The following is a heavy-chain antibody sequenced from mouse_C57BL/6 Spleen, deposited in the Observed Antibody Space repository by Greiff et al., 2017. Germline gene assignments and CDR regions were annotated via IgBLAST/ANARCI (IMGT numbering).Heavy chain of an antibody. CDR3: TRAYYDYDEPFAY. CDR2: IDPEDGDT. CDR1: GFNIKDYY. Sequence: EVKLMESGAELVRPGASVKLSCTASGFNIKDYYMHWVKQRPEQGLEWIGRIDPEDGDTEYAPKFQGKATMTADTSSNTAYLQLSSLTSEDTAVYYCTRAYYDYDEPFAYWGRGTLVTVSA. V-gene: IGHV14-1*01. J-gene: IGHJ3*01. D-gene: IGHD2-4*01.